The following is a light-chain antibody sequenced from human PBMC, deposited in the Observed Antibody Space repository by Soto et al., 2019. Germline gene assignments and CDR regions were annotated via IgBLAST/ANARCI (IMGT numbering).Light chain of an antibody. J-gene: IGKJ3*01. CDR3: HQYHDWPPE. CDR2: HAS. CDR1: QSGYNGY. V-gene: IGKV3-15*01. Sequence: EIVLTQSPDSLSLSSGERATLSCRASQSGYNGYLAWYQQRPGQPPRLLILHASTRATGIPARFSGSGSGTEFTLTISGLQSEDFALYYCHQYHDWPPEFGPGTKVQIK.